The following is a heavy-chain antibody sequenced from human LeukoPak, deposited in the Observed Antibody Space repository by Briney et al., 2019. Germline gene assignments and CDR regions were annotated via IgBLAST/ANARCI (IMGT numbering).Heavy chain of an antibody. J-gene: IGHJ4*02. Sequence: GGSLRLSCAASGFTFSDYYMSWIRQAPGKGLEWVSYISSSSSTIYYADSVKGRFTISRDNAKNSLYLQMNSLRAEDTAVYYCVRDPLYYYDSSGYGYWGQGTLVTVSS. D-gene: IGHD3-22*01. V-gene: IGHV3-11*04. CDR2: ISSSSSTI. CDR3: VRDPLYYYDSSGYGY. CDR1: GFTFSDYY.